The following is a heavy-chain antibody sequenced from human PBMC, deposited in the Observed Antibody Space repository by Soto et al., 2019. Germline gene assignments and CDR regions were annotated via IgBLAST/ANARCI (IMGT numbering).Heavy chain of an antibody. D-gene: IGHD1-26*01. CDR3: VRRSTLSYHGMDV. CDR1: GFTFGSYE. V-gene: IGHV3-30-3*01. Sequence: PGGSLRLSCAASGFTFGSYEMHWVRQTPGKGLERVAIISYDGSNKYYADSVKGRFTFSRDNSKNMLFLQMNSLRAEDAAVYYCVRRSTLSYHGMDVWGQGTTVTVSS. CDR2: ISYDGSNK. J-gene: IGHJ6*02.